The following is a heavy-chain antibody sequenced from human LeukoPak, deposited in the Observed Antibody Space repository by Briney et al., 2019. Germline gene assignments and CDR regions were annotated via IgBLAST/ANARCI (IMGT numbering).Heavy chain of an antibody. Sequence: PSETLSLTCTVSGYFISSGYYWGWIRQLPGKGLEWIGNIYHSGSTDYNPSLKSRVTISVDTSKNHFSLKLSSVTAADTAVYYCARAISGSFRTSYYFDYWGQGTLVTVSS. CDR2: IYHSGST. V-gene: IGHV4-38-2*02. D-gene: IGHD6-13*01. CDR3: ARAISGSFRTSYYFDY. CDR1: GYFISSGYY. J-gene: IGHJ4*02.